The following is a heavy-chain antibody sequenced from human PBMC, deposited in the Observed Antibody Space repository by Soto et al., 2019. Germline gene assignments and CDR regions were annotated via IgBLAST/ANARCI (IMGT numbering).Heavy chain of an antibody. V-gene: IGHV3-30-3*01. CDR3: ARDHDYGIYYYYGMGV. J-gene: IGHJ6*02. CDR1: GFTFSNYA. D-gene: IGHD4-17*01. CDR2: ISYDGNKK. Sequence: QVQLVESGGGVVQPGRSLRLSCAASGFTFSNYAMHWVRQAPGKGLEWVAVISYDGNKKYYADSVKGRFTISRDNSKNTLYLQINSLRTEDTAVYYCARDHDYGIYYYYGMGVWGQGTTVTVSS.